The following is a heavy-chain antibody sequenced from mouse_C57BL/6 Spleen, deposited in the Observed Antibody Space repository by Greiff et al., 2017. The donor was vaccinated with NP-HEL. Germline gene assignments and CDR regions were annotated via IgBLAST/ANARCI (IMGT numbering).Heavy chain of an antibody. V-gene: IGHV5-17*01. D-gene: IGHD2-4*01. CDR1: GFTFSDYG. CDR2: ISSGSSTS. J-gene: IGHJ2*01. Sequence: EVKLVESGGGLVKPGGSLKLSCAASGFTFSDYGMHWVRQAPEKGLEWVAYISSGSSTSYYADTVKGRFTISRDNAKNTLFLQMTSLRSEDTAMYYCARDDDYDGGYFDYWGQGTTLTVSS. CDR3: ARDDDYDGGYFDY.